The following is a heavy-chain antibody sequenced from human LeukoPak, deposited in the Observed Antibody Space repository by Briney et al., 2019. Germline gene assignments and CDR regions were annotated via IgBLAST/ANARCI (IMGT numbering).Heavy chain of an antibody. CDR3: ARVYYYYYMDV. CDR1: GGSISSGSYY. J-gene: IGHJ6*03. CDR2: IYTSGST. Sequence: SETLSLTCTVSGGSISSGSYYWSWIRQPAGKGLEWIGRIYTSGSTNYNPSLKSRVTISVDTSKNQFSLKLSSVTAADMAVYYCARVYYYYYMDVWGKGTTVTVSS. V-gene: IGHV4-61*02.